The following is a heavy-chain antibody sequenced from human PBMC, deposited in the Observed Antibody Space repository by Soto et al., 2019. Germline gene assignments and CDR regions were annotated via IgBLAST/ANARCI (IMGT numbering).Heavy chain of an antibody. CDR3: ARGRVGYCSSTSCYPWGYYYYYYGMDV. V-gene: IGHV4-34*01. Sequence: LSLTCAVYGGSFSGYYWSWIRQPPGKGLEWIGEINHSGSTNYNPSLKSRVTISVDTSKNQFSLKLSSVTAADTAVYYCARGRVGYCSSTSCYPWGYYYYYYGMDVWGQGTTVTVSS. D-gene: IGHD2-2*01. CDR2: INHSGST. CDR1: GGSFSGYY. J-gene: IGHJ6*02.